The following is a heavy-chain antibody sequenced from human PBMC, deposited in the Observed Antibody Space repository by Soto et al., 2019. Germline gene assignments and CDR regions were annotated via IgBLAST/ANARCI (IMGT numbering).Heavy chain of an antibody. Sequence: QVELVQSGAEVKKPGASVKVSCKASGFTLTDYYIHWVRQAPGQGLEWMGWINLKSGGTNYAQKFQYRVTMTRDTSISTAYMDLSNLRSDDTAVYYCARSSRQLVASSWLDPWGQGTLVSVSS. J-gene: IGHJ5*02. D-gene: IGHD6-6*01. V-gene: IGHV1-2*02. CDR1: GFTLTDYY. CDR3: ARSSRQLVASSWLDP. CDR2: INLKSGGT.